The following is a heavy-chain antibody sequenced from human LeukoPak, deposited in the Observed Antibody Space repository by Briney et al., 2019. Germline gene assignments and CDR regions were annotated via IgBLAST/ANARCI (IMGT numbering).Heavy chain of an antibody. CDR1: GHTFTSYD. V-gene: IGHV1-8*01. CDR3: ARGGSHSSSWYSYWFDP. D-gene: IGHD6-13*01. CDR2: MNPNSGNT. J-gene: IGHJ5*02. Sequence: ASVKVSCKASGHTFTSYDINWVRQATGQGLEWMGWMNPNSGNTGYAQKFQGRVTMTRNTSISTAYMELSSLRSVDTAVYYCARGGSHSSSWYSYWFDPWGQGTLVTVSS.